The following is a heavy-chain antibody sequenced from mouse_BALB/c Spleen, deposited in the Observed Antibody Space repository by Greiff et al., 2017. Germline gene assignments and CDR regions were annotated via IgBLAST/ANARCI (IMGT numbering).Heavy chain of an antibody. CDR3: ARSASSPWFAY. D-gene: IGHD6-1*01. J-gene: IGHJ3*01. V-gene: IGHV3-2*02. Sequence: EVKLQESGPGLVKPSQSLSLTCTVTGYSITSDYAWNWIRQFPGNKLEWMGYISYSGSTSYNPSLKSRISITRDTSKNQFFLQLNSVTTEDTATYYCARSASSPWFAYWGQGTLVTVSA. CDR1: GYSITSDYA. CDR2: ISYSGST.